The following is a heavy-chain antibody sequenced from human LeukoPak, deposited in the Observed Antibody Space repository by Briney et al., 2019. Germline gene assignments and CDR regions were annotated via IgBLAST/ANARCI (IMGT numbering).Heavy chain of an antibody. Sequence: GGSLRLSCAPSGFTFSSYWMHWVRHAPGKGLVWVLRINTDGSTITYADSVKGRFTISRDNAKNTLYLQMNSLRGEDTAVYFCARERKSSTSMDYWGQGTLVTVSS. D-gene: IGHD2-2*01. V-gene: IGHV3-74*01. J-gene: IGHJ4*02. CDR2: INTDGSTI. CDR1: GFTFSSYW. CDR3: ARERKSSTSMDY.